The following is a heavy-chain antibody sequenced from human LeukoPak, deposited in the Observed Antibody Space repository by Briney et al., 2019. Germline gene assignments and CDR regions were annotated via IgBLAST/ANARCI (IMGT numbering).Heavy chain of an antibody. CDR1: GFTFSSYE. V-gene: IGHV3-48*03. CDR3: ARPPAARRGDY. D-gene: IGHD6-6*01. J-gene: IGHJ4*02. Sequence: PGGSLRLSCAASGFTFSSYEMNWVRQAPGKGLEWVSYISSSGSTIYYADSVKGRFTISRDNDKNSLYLQMNSLRAEDTAVYYCARPPAARRGDYWGQGTLVTVSS. CDR2: ISSSGSTI.